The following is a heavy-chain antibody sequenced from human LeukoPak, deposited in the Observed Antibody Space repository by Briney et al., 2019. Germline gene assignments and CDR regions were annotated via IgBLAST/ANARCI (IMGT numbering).Heavy chain of an antibody. V-gene: IGHV3-7*01. CDR1: EFTFSSYW. J-gene: IGHJ4*02. CDR2: IKQDGSDK. Sequence: GGSLRLSCAASEFTFSSYWMSGVRQAPGKGLEWVAIIKQDGSDKYYVDSVKGRFTISRDNAKNSLYLQMNSLRAEDTAVYYCARAQTDSGYGRYWDYWVQGTLVTVSS. CDR3: ARAQTDSGYGRYWDY. D-gene: IGHD5-12*01.